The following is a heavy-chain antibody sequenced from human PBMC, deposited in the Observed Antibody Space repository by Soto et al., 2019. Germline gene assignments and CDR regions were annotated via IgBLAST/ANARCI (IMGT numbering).Heavy chain of an antibody. D-gene: IGHD3-10*01. V-gene: IGHV3-53*01. CDR1: GFTVSNNY. CDR3: STPPGGGGY. J-gene: IGHJ4*02. Sequence: EVQLVESGGGLIQPGGSLRLSCAVSGFTVSNNYMSWVRQAPGKGLEGVSVIYSGGYTAYGDSVKGRFTISRDNSKNTLYPQKKTLRADHAAVYDWSTPPGGGGYWGQGTLVTVSS. CDR2: IYSGGYT.